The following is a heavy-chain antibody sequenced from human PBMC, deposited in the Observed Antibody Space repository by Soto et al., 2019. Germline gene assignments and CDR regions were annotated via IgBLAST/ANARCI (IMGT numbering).Heavy chain of an antibody. CDR1: GFTFNTFG. CDR2: IWYDGSNQ. J-gene: IGHJ4*02. D-gene: IGHD3-16*01. V-gene: IGHV3-33*01. Sequence: PGGSLRLSCAASGFTFNTFGMHWVRQAPGKGLEGGAVIWYDGSNQYYADSVKGRCTISRDNSKNTLYLQMDSLRVEDTAVYYCARDPDEYVWGSYVLYWGQGTLVTVSS. CDR3: ARDPDEYVWGSYVLY.